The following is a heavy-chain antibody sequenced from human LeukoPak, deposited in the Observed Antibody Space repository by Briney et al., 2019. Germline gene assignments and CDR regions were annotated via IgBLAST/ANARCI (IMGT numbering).Heavy chain of an antibody. J-gene: IGHJ4*02. D-gene: IGHD1-26*01. Sequence: PGRSLRLSCAASGFTFSSYGMHWVRQAPGKGLEWVAVISYDGSNKYYADSVKGRFTISRDNSKNTLNAQMNSLRAEDTAVYYCATLPGGGSPHSADYWGQGTLVTVSS. CDR1: GFTFSSYG. CDR3: ATLPGGGSPHSADY. V-gene: IGHV3-30*03. CDR2: ISYDGSNK.